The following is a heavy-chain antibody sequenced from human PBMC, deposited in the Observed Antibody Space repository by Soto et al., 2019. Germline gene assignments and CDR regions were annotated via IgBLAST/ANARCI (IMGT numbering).Heavy chain of an antibody. Sequence: GSLRLSCAASGFTFSSYAMSWVRQAPGKGLEWVSAISGSGGSTYYADSVKGRFTISRDNSKNTLYLQMNSLRAEDTAVYYCAKDLSGLRYFDWLFDYWGQGTLVTVSS. D-gene: IGHD3-9*01. CDR2: ISGSGGST. J-gene: IGHJ4*02. CDR1: GFTFSSYA. V-gene: IGHV3-23*01. CDR3: AKDLSGLRYFDWLFDY.